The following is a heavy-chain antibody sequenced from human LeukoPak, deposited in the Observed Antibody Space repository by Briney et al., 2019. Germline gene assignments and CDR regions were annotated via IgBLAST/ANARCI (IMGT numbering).Heavy chain of an antibody. CDR3: ARPSSGFHF. V-gene: IGHV3-23*01. Sequence: PGGSLRLSCAASGFTFSTSAMSWIRQAPGKGLEWVSSISGSGGTTYKADSVRGRFTISRDNSKNTLYLQLNSLSVDDTAVYYCARPSSGFHFWGQGTLVTVSS. J-gene: IGHJ4*02. CDR2: ISGSGGTT. D-gene: IGHD3-22*01. CDR1: GFTFSTSA.